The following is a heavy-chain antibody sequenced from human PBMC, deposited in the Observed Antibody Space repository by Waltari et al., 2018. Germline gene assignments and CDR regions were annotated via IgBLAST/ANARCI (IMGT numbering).Heavy chain of an antibody. CDR1: GDSISGSYW. CDR3: ARDRGRGLYLDS. V-gene: IGHV4-4*02. Sequence: QVQLQESGPGLVKPSGTLSVPCAVSGDSISGSYWWSWVRQPPGKGLEWIGQIHGSGRSNYNPSLESRLTVSMDTSSNHFSLTVTSATAADTAIYYCARDRGRGLYLDSWGQGTLVTVSP. J-gene: IGHJ4*02. D-gene: IGHD1-26*01. CDR2: IHGSGRS.